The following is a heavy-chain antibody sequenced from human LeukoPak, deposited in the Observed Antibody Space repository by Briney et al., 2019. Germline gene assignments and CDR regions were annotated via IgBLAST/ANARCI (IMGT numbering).Heavy chain of an antibody. Sequence: SGRSLRLSCAASGFTFSSYGMHWVRQAPGKGLEWVAVISYDGSNKYYADSVKGRFTISGDNSKNTLYLQMNSLRAEDMAVYYCASTVVVTAIGYFQHWGQGTLVTVSS. D-gene: IGHD2-21*02. V-gene: IGHV3-30*03. CDR2: ISYDGSNK. J-gene: IGHJ1*01. CDR1: GFTFSSYG. CDR3: ASTVVVTAIGYFQH.